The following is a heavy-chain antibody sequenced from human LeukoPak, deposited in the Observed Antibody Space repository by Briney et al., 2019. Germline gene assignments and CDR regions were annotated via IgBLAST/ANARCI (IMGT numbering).Heavy chain of an antibody. Sequence: PGGSLRLSCAASGFTVSSNYMSWVRQAPGKGLEWVSVIYSGGSTYYADSVKGRFTISRDNSKNTLYLQMNSLRAEDTAVYYCAKAHRHYYDSSGYYHPGADDAFDIWGQGTMVTVSS. CDR3: AKAHRHYYDSSGYYHPGADDAFDI. CDR2: IYSGGST. D-gene: IGHD3-22*01. J-gene: IGHJ3*02. V-gene: IGHV3-66*01. CDR1: GFTVSSNY.